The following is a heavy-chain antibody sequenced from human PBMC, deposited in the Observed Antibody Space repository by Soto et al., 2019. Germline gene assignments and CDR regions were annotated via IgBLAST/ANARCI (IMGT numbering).Heavy chain of an antibody. Sequence: QVQLVESGGGVVQPGRSLRLSCAASGFTFSSYGMHWVRQAPGKGLEWVAVISYDGSNKYYADSVKGRFTISRDNSKNTLYLQMNSLRAEGTAVYYCAKDLRYCSSTSCTYYYYYYMDVWGKGTTVTVSS. CDR2: ISYDGSNK. D-gene: IGHD2-2*01. CDR1: GFTFSSYG. J-gene: IGHJ6*03. CDR3: AKDLRYCSSTSCTYYYYYYMDV. V-gene: IGHV3-30*18.